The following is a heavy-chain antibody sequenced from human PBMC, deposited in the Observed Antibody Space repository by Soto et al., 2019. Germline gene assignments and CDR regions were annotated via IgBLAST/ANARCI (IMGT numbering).Heavy chain of an antibody. J-gene: IGHJ4*02. CDR2: ISPADSDT. CDR1: GYSFSNYW. D-gene: IGHD3-3*01. V-gene: IGHV5-51*01. CDR3: ARRSESYYYLDY. Sequence: GESLKISCKGSGYSFSNYWIFWVRQMPGKGLEWMGIISPADSDTGYSPSFQGQVTISADKSVGTAYLQWSSLKASDTAIYYCARRSESYYYLDYWGQGTVVTVSS.